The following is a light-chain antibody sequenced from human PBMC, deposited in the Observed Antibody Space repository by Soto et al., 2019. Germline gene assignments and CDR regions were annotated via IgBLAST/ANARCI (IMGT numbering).Light chain of an antibody. CDR2: KAS. Sequence: DIQMTQSPSTLSASVGDSVTITCRASQGIGTSLAWYQQKPGKAPKLLIYKASTLESGVPSGFSGSGSGTEFTLTISSLQPDDFATYYCQQYTGYPVTFGQGKRLEIK. CDR3: QQYTGYPVT. J-gene: IGKJ5*01. CDR1: QGIGTS. V-gene: IGKV1-5*03.